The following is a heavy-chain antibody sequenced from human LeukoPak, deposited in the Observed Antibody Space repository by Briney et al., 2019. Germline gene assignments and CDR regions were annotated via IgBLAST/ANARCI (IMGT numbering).Heavy chain of an antibody. D-gene: IGHD2-21*02. CDR1: GFTFSGYW. CDR2: IKQDGSEK. CDR3: ARDARGDWLPPPFDY. J-gene: IGHJ4*02. V-gene: IGHV3-7*01. Sequence: GGSLRLSCAASGFTFSGYWMSWVRQAPGKGLEWVANIKQDGSEKYYVDSVKGRFTISRDNAKNSLYLQMNSLRAEDTAVYYCARDARGDWLPPPFDYWGQGTLVTVSS.